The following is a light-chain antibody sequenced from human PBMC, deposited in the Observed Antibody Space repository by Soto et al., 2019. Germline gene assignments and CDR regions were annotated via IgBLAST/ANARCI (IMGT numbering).Light chain of an antibody. Sequence: DIQMTQSPSSVSASVGDRNTITCRASQDIGGRLAWYQQKPGKAPKLLIYKASSLESGVPSRFSGSGSGTDFTLTISSLEPEDFAVYYCQQRSNWPLLSFGGGTKVDIK. CDR3: QQRSNWPLLS. CDR2: KAS. J-gene: IGKJ4*01. CDR1: QDIGGR. V-gene: IGKV1-12*01.